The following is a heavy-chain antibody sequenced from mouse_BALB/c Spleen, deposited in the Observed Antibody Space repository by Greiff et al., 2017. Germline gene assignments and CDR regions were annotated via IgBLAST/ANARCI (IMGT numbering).Heavy chain of an antibody. CDR1: GFSLTSYG. J-gene: IGHJ2*01. CDR2: IWAGGST. V-gene: IGHV2-9*02. Sequence: VHLVESGPGLVAPSQSLSITCTVSGFSLTSYGVHWVRQPPGKGLEWLGVIWAGGSTNYNSALMSRLSISKDNSKSQVFLKMNSLQTDDTAMYYCARDSPYDYDGLDYWGQGTTLTVSS. CDR3: ARDSPYDYDGLDY. D-gene: IGHD2-4*01.